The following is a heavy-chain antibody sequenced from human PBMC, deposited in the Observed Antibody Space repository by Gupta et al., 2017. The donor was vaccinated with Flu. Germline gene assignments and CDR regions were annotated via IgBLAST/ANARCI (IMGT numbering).Heavy chain of an antibody. J-gene: IGHJ4*02. D-gene: IGHD2-21*01. CDR2: INPYGGST. Sequence: HWVRQAHGQGLEWMGVINPYGGSTGYSQEFQGRHTLTSDTSTSTVYMELSSLRSEDTAVYYCARVRSCGGDCYYFDYWGQGTLVTVAS. CDR3: ARVRSCGGDCYYFDY. V-gene: IGHV1-46*01.